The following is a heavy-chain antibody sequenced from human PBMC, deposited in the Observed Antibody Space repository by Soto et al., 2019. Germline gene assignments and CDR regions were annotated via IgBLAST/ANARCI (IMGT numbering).Heavy chain of an antibody. CDR1: GFFFSSYA. V-gene: IGHV3-23*01. J-gene: IGHJ6*02. D-gene: IGHD6-13*01. CDR2: IGGSGGYK. CDR3: AKDFEVAAAGTYYYYGMDV. Sequence: GGSLRLSCAASGFFFSSYAMSWVRQAPGKGLEWVSGIGGSGGYKSYADSVKGRFTISRDNSKNTLYLQMNSLRAEDTAVYYCAKDFEVAAAGTYYYYGMDVWGQGTTVTVSS.